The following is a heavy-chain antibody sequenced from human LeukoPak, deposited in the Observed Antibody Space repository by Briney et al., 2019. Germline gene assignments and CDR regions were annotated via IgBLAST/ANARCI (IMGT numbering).Heavy chain of an antibody. D-gene: IGHD3-22*01. V-gene: IGHV3-33*01. Sequence: PGGSLRLSCAASGFIFSSYGMHWVRQAPGKGLEWVAVIWYDGSNKYYADSVKGRFTISRDNSKNTLYLQMNSLRAEDTAVYYCARADTYYYDSSGYDAFDIWGQGTMVTVSS. J-gene: IGHJ3*02. CDR2: IWYDGSNK. CDR3: ARADTYYYDSSGYDAFDI. CDR1: GFIFSSYG.